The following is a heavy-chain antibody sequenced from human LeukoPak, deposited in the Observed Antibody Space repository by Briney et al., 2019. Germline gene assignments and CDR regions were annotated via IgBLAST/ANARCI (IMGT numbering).Heavy chain of an antibody. CDR2: INSDGSTT. V-gene: IGHV3-74*01. CDR1: GFTFRSSW. CDR3: ATAGNYRFDY. D-gene: IGHD1-7*01. Sequence: PGGSLRLSCAAPGFTFRSSWIHWVRQVPGKGLVWVSRINSDGSTTNYADSVKGRFTISRDNAKNTLYLQMDSLRADDTAVYYCATAGNYRFDYWGQGTLVTVSS. J-gene: IGHJ4*02.